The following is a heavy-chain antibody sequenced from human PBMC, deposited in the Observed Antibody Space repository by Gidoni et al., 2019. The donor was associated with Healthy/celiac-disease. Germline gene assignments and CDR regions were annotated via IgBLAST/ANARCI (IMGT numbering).Heavy chain of an antibody. Sequence: QVQLVQSGAEVKKPGASVKVSCKASGYTFTGYSMHWVRQAPGQGLEWMGWINPNSGGTNYAQKFQGRVTMTRDTSISTAYMELSRLRSDDTAVYYCARSDSDIVVVPAATDGDYWGQGTLVTVSS. J-gene: IGHJ4*02. CDR1: GYTFTGYS. V-gene: IGHV1-2*02. CDR2: INPNSGGT. CDR3: ARSDSDIVVVPAATDGDY. D-gene: IGHD2-2*01.